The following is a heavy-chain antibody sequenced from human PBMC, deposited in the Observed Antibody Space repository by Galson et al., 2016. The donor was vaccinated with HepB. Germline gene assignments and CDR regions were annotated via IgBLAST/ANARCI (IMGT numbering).Heavy chain of an antibody. D-gene: IGHD2-21*02. CDR3: STYDVVTVGAYFDS. CDR2: IKSKTDGGTT. CDR1: GFTFSDAW. Sequence: SLRLSCAASGFTFSDAWMSWVRQAPGRGLEWVGRIKSKTDGGTTSYAAPEKGRFTISRDDSKNTLYLQMNSLKTDDTAFYYCSTYDVVTVGAYFDSWGQGTLVTVSS. J-gene: IGHJ4*02. V-gene: IGHV3-15*01.